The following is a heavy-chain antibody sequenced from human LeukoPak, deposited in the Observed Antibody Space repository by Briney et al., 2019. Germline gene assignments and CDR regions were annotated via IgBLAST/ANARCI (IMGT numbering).Heavy chain of an antibody. CDR2: IYYSGST. J-gene: IGHJ4*02. Sequence: SETLSLTCTVSGGSISSSRDYWGWIRQPPGKGLEWIGSIYYSGSTYYNPSLKSRVTISVDTSKNQFSLKLSSVTAADTAVYYCARHVEVAVAGPIDYWGQGTLVTVSS. D-gene: IGHD6-19*01. CDR1: GGSISSSRDY. CDR3: ARHVEVAVAGPIDY. V-gene: IGHV4-39*01.